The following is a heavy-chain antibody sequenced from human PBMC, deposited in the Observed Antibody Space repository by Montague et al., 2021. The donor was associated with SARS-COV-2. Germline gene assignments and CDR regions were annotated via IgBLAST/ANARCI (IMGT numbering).Heavy chain of an antibody. Sequence: SETLSLTCTVSGGSISSSTYYWGWIRQPPGKGLEWIGSIYYSGSTYYNPSLKSRVTISVDTSKNQFSLKLSSVTAADTVVYYCARLGLLWFGELWNWGQGTLVTVSS. D-gene: IGHD3-10*01. CDR2: IYYSGST. J-gene: IGHJ4*02. V-gene: IGHV4-39*01. CDR1: GGSISSSTYY. CDR3: ARLGLLWFGELWN.